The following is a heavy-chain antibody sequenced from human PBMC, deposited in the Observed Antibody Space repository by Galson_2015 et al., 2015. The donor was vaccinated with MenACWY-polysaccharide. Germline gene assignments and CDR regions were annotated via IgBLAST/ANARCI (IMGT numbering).Heavy chain of an antibody. V-gene: IGHV4-4*07. CDR2: FNTRGRT. CDR3: ARSRLPNSIRHGIDV. Sequence: ETLSLTCIASGDSITNYFWSWIRQPAGKGLEWIGRFNTRGRTDYNPSLKSRVTVSVDTSKNQFSVKLTSVTAADTGVYYCARSRLPNSIRHGIDVWGQGTTVTVSS. J-gene: IGHJ6*02. CDR1: GDSITNYF. D-gene: IGHD4-11*01.